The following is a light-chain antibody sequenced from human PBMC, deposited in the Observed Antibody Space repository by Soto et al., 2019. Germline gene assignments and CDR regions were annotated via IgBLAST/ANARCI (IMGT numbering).Light chain of an antibody. CDR3: QQSDSTPYT. J-gene: IGKJ2*01. Sequence: DIQMTQSPSSLSASVGDRFTFTSRASQNINNFLNWYQQKPGKAPKLRIYAASSLQSGVPSRFSGSGSGTDFVLTIDTLQPEDFVTYYCQQSDSTPYTFGQGTNLDI. V-gene: IGKV1-39*01. CDR1: QNINNF. CDR2: AAS.